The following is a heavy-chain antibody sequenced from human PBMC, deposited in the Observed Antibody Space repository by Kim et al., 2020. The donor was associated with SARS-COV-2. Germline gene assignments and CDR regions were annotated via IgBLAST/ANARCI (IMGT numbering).Heavy chain of an antibody. CDR3: ARGGYSNFDF. Sequence: YVESMKGRFNISRDNAKTALYLQRNSLIVEDTAVYYCARGGYSNFDFWGQGTQVTVSS. J-gene: IGHJ4*02. V-gene: IGHV3-7*01. D-gene: IGHD2-21*01.